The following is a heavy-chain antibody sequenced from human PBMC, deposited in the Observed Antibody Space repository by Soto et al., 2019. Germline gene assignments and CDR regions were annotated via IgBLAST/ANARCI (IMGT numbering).Heavy chain of an antibody. Sequence: QVQLVESGGGVVQPGRSLRLSCAASGFTFSSYGMHWVRQAPGKGLEWVAVIWYDGSNKYYADSVKGRFTISRDNSKNTLYLQMNSLRDEDTAVYYCARDLIYYDSSGSFDYWGQGTLVTVSS. CDR1: GFTFSSYG. J-gene: IGHJ4*02. CDR3: ARDLIYYDSSGSFDY. V-gene: IGHV3-33*01. CDR2: IWYDGSNK. D-gene: IGHD3-22*01.